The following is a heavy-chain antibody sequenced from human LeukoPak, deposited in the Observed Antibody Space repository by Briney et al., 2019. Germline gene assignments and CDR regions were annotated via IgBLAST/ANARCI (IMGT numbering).Heavy chain of an antibody. CDR1: GYTFITYG. J-gene: IGHJ5*02. Sequence: GASVKVSCKASGYTFITYGINWVRQAPGQGLEWMGWINPNTGNPMYAQGFTGRFVFSLDTSVSTAYLQISSLKAEDTAVYYCARDPPYIYYDSSGTFDPWGQRTLVTVSS. D-gene: IGHD3-22*01. V-gene: IGHV7-4-1*02. CDR3: ARDPPYIYYDSSGTFDP. CDR2: INPNTGNP.